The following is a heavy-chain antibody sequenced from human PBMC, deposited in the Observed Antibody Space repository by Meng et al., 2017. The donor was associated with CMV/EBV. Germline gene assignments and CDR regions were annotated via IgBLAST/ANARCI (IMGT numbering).Heavy chain of an antibody. CDR2: IKSKTDGGTT. Sequence: GESLKISCAASGFTFSNAWMSWVRQAPGKGLEWVGRIKSKTDGGTTDYAAPVKGRFTISRDDSKNTLYLQMNSLKTEDTAVYYCTTSRITIFGVVASDAFDIWGQGTMVT. V-gene: IGHV3-15*01. D-gene: IGHD3-3*01. CDR1: GFTFSNAW. CDR3: TTSRITIFGVVASDAFDI. J-gene: IGHJ3*02.